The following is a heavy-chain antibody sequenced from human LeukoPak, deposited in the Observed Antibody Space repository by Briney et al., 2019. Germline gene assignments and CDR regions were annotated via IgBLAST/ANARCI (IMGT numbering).Heavy chain of an antibody. D-gene: IGHD2-15*01. J-gene: IGHJ3*02. CDR3: TRGDTLI. V-gene: IGHV3-48*03. CDR2: ISNSGTTM. CDR1: GFTFSSYD. Sequence: GGSLRLSCAASGFTFSSYDMDWVRQAPGKGLEWVSYISNSGTTMNYADSVKGRFTISRDNAKNSLYLQMNSLRAEDTAVHYCTRGDTLIWGQGTMVTVSS.